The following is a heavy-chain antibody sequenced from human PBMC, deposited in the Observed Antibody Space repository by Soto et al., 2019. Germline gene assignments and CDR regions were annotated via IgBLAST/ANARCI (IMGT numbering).Heavy chain of an antibody. CDR2: LYTMGST. D-gene: IGHD3-10*01. V-gene: IGHV4-4*07. CDR3: ARVRDYGLGTNRHYYGMDV. Sequence: GSPSETLSLTCTVSGGSISGYYWSWIRQPAGKGLEWIGRLYTMGSTNYNPSLQSRVTMSVDTSKNEFSLKVSSVTAADTAVYFCARVRDYGLGTNRHYYGMDVWGQGTTVTVSS. CDR1: GGSISGYY. J-gene: IGHJ6*02.